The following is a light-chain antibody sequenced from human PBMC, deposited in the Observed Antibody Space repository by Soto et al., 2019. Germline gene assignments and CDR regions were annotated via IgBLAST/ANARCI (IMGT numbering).Light chain of an antibody. CDR2: GAS. V-gene: IGKV3-20*01. J-gene: IGKJ5*01. CDR3: QQYGSSPTT. CDR1: QSVSSSY. Sequence: EIGLTQSPGPLTLSPGARATLSCRASQSVSSSYLAWYQQKPGQAPRLLIYGASSRATGIPDRFSGSGSGTDFTLTISRLEPEDFAVYYCQQYGSSPTTFGQGTRLEIK.